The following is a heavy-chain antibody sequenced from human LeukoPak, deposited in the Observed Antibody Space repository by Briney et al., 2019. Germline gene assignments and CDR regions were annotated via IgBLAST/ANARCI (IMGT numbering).Heavy chain of an antibody. Sequence: GRSLRLSCAASGFTFSNYWMSWVRQAPGKGLEWVANIEQDGSEKYYVDSVKGRFTISRDNARNSLYLQMNSLRAEDTAVYHCARFGSVAGSPVAFDIWGQGTMVAVSS. V-gene: IGHV3-7*01. CDR2: IEQDGSEK. D-gene: IGHD6-19*01. J-gene: IGHJ3*02. CDR3: ARFGSVAGSPVAFDI. CDR1: GFTFSNYW.